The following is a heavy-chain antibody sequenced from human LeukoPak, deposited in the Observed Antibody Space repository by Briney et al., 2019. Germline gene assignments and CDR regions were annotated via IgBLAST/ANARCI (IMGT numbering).Heavy chain of an antibody. CDR3: AKDILRGGFGEIYCFDY. Sequence: GGSLRLSCAASGFTFSSYAMSWVRQAPGKGLEWVSAISGSGGSTYYADSVKGRFTISRDNSKNTLYLQMNSLRAEDTAVYYCAKDILRGGFGEIYCFDYWGQGTLVTVSS. D-gene: IGHD3-10*01. J-gene: IGHJ4*02. CDR2: ISGSGGST. CDR1: GFTFSSYA. V-gene: IGHV3-23*01.